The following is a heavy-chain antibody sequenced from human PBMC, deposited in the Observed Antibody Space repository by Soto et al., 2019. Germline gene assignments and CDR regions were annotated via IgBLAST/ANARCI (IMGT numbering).Heavy chain of an antibody. V-gene: IGHV3-30*02. CDR2: ISYDGNHD. J-gene: IGHJ6*02. D-gene: IGHD3-9*01. CDR1: GFTFNKFG. Sequence: GGSRRLSCTASGFTFNKFGMHWVRQTPGKGLEWVASISYDGNHDFYADPVTGRLIISRNNSNQTAYLKVNTLTADDTSVDYGVKERTGFVTPRNDTSGIDVCGRRTTVTVAS. CDR3: VKERTGFVTPRNDTSGIDV.